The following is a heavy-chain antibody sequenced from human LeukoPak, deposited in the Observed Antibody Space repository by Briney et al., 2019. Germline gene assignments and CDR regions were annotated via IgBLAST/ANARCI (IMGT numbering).Heavy chain of an antibody. CDR2: ISGSGGST. Sequence: QAGGSLRLSCAASGFTFSSYAMSWVRQAPGKGLEWVSAISGSGGSTYYADSVKGRVPISSGNSKNTLYLQMNSLRPENTAVYYCVQALVVTGYYYYYMDVWGKGNAVTVSS. CDR3: VQALVVTGYYYYYMDV. D-gene: IGHD4-23*01. J-gene: IGHJ6*03. V-gene: IGHV3-23*01. CDR1: GFTFSSYA.